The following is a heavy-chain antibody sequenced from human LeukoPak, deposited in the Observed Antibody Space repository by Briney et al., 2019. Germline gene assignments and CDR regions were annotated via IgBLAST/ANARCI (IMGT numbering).Heavy chain of an antibody. CDR2: IYYSGST. CDR3: ARMVRIGYCSGGSCSTRGNWFDP. D-gene: IGHD2-15*01. Sequence: SQTLSLTCTVSGGSISSGGYYWSWIRQHPGKGLEWIGYIYYSGSTYYNPSLKSRVTISVDTSKNQFSLKLSSVTAADTAVYYCARMVRIGYCSGGSCSTRGNWFDPWGQGTLVTVSS. CDR1: GGSISSGGYY. V-gene: IGHV4-31*03. J-gene: IGHJ5*02.